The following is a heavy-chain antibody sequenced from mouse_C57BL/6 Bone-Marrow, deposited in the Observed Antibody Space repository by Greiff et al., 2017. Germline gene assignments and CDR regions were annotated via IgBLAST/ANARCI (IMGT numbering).Heavy chain of an antibody. J-gene: IGHJ2*01. CDR2: ISGGGGNI. Sequence: EVHLVESGGGLVKPGGSLKLSCAASGFTFSSYTMSWVRQTPKKRLEWVATISGGGGNIYYPDSVKGRFTISRDNAKNTLYLQMSSLRSEDTALYYCARHGFITTVVDFDYLGQSTTLT. CDR1: GFTFSSYT. V-gene: IGHV5-9*01. D-gene: IGHD1-1*01. CDR3: ARHGFITTVVDFDY.